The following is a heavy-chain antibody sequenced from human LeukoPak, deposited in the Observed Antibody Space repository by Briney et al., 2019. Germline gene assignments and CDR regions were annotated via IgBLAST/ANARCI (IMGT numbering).Heavy chain of an antibody. CDR2: ITKAGTT. J-gene: IGHJ4*02. V-gene: IGHV3-15*01. CDR3: TWLSTVLTVDS. Sequence: PGGSLRLSCLLSGIPFEYAWMSWVRQAPGKGLEWVGRITKAGTTDYGAPVKGRFTISRDNSTNTSYLQINSLPADHTSMSHRTWLSTVLTVDSWGRGTLVTVSS. D-gene: IGHD4-23*01. CDR1: GIPFEYAW.